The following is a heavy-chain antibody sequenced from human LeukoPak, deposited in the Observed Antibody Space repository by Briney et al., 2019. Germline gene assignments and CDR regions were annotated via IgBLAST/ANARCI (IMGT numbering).Heavy chain of an antibody. D-gene: IGHD3-10*01. CDR1: GGSFSGYY. CDR2: INDSGST. V-gene: IGHV4-34*01. Sequence: SETLSLTCAVYGGSFSGYYWSWIHQPPGKGLECIGEINDSGSTNYNPYLKSRVTISVDTSKNQFSLKLSSVTAADTAVYYCARRYCGSGSYFRGAFDIWGQGTMVTVSS. CDR3: ARRYCGSGSYFRGAFDI. J-gene: IGHJ3*02.